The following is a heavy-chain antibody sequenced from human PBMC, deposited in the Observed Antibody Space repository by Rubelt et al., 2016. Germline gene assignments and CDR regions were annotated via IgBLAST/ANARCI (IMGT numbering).Heavy chain of an antibody. D-gene: IGHD3-3*01. CDR1: GYTFTSYY. CDR3: ARSPRYDFEDNWFDP. CDR2: INPSGGST. V-gene: IGHV1-46*01. J-gene: IGHJ5*02. Sequence: QVQLLQSGAEVKKPGASVKVSCKASGYTFTSYYMHWVRQAPGQGLEWMGIINPSGGSTSYAQKFQGRVTMTRDTFTGTVYMELSSLRSEDTAVYYCARSPRYDFEDNWFDPWGQGTLATVSS.